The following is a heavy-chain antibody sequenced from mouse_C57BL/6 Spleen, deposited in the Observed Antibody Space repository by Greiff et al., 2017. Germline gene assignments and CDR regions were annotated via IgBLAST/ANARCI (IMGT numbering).Heavy chain of an antibody. J-gene: IGHJ1*03. V-gene: IGHV3-6*01. CDR1: GYSITSGYY. CDR2: ISYDGSN. Sequence: EVKLMESGPGLVKPSQSLSLTCSVTGYSITSGYYWNWIRQFPGNKLEWMGYISYDGSNNYNPSLKNRISITRDTSKNQFFLKLNSVTTEDTATYYCASYYYGSSYGYFDVWGTGTTVTVSS. CDR3: ASYYYGSSYGYFDV. D-gene: IGHD1-1*01.